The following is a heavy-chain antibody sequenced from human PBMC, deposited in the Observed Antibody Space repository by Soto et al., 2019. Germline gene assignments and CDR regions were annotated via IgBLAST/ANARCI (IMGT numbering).Heavy chain of an antibody. CDR2: ISGSGGST. Sequence: EVQLLESGGGLVQPGGSLRLSCAASGFTFSSYGMNWVRQAPGKGLEWVSAISGSGGSTYYADSVKGRFTISRDNSKNTLYLLMNSLRAGDTAVYYCAKVMDVGAITLFDCWGQGTLVPVSS. J-gene: IGHJ4*02. CDR1: GFTFSSYG. CDR3: AKVMDVGAITLFDC. V-gene: IGHV3-23*01. D-gene: IGHD3-3*01.